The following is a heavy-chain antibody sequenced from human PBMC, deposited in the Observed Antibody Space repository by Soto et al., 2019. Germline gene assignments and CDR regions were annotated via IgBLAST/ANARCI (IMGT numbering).Heavy chain of an antibody. D-gene: IGHD6-19*01. Sequence: SVKVSCKASGFTFTSSAMQWVRQARGQRLEWIGWIVVGSGNTNYAQKFQERVTITRDMSTSTAYMELSSLRSEDTAVYYCAADLSSGWYFFDYWGQGTLVTVSS. CDR2: IVVGSGNT. CDR1: GFTFTSSA. V-gene: IGHV1-58*02. J-gene: IGHJ4*02. CDR3: AADLSSGWYFFDY.